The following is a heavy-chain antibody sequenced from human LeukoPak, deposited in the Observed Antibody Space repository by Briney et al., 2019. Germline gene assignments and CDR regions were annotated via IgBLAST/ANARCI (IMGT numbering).Heavy chain of an antibody. Sequence: SQTLSLTCTVSGGSISSYYWSWIRQPPGKGLEWIGYIYYSGSTNYNPSLKSRVTISVDTSKNQFSLKLSSVTAADTAVYYCARAQWELLSLYYFDYWGQGTLVTVSS. J-gene: IGHJ4*02. CDR3: ARAQWELLSLYYFDY. V-gene: IGHV4-59*01. D-gene: IGHD1-26*01. CDR1: GGSISSYY. CDR2: IYYSGST.